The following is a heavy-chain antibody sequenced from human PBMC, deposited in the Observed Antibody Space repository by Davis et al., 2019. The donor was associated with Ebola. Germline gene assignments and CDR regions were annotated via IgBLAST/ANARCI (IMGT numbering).Heavy chain of an antibody. D-gene: IGHD2-8*01. CDR3: ASRLSTGYCTNGVCRDFDYYYYGMDV. V-gene: IGHV1-69*13. J-gene: IGHJ6*02. CDR1: GGTFSSYA. CDR2: IIPIFGTA. Sequence: SVKVSCKASGGTFSSYAISWVRQAPGQGLEWMGGIIPIFGTANYAQKFQGRVTITADESTSTAYMELSSLRSEDTAVYYCASRLSTGYCTNGVCRDFDYYYYGMDVWGQGTTVTVSS.